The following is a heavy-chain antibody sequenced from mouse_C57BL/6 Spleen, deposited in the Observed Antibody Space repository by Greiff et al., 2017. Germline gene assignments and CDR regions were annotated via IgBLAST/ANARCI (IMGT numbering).Heavy chain of an antibody. CDR3: ASEEVGDSWYMDF. CDR2: IDPEGGGT. CDR1: GFNFTDYW. D-gene: IGHD2-12*01. J-gene: IGHJ4*01. Sequence: QVQLQQPGAELVKPGASVKLSCTASGFNFTDYWMHWVKQRPGQGLEGIGRIDPEGGGTKYDSKFKGKATLTVDKPSNTAYMQLSSLTSEDAAVYESASEEVGDSWYMDFWGQGTSVTVSS. V-gene: IGHV1-72*01.